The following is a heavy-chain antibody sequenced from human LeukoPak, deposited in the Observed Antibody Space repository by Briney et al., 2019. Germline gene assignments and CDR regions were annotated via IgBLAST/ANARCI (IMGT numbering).Heavy chain of an antibody. J-gene: IGHJ4*02. V-gene: IGHV3-23*01. CDR2: LSTSTTRT. CDR3: AKDSGVLRHFDWLSYFDY. CDR1: GFTFSSYS. Sequence: GGSLRLSCAASGFTFSSYSMNWVRQAPGKGLEWVSTLSTSTTRTYYADSVKGRFTISRDNSKRTLYLQMSSLRAEDTAVYYCAKDSGVLRHFDWLSYFDYWGQGTLVTVSS. D-gene: IGHD3-9*01.